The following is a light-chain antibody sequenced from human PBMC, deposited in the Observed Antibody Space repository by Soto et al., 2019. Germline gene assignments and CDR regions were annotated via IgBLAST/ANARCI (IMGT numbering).Light chain of an antibody. J-gene: IGKJ1*01. CDR3: QQRYNWPSGWT. CDR1: QSVSNY. V-gene: IGKV3-11*01. Sequence: EIVLTQSPATLSLSPGERATLSCRASQSVSNYLVWYQHKPGQAPRLLIYDASNSATGIPARFSGSGSGTDFTLTISSLEPEDVAVYYGQQRYNWPSGWTFGQGTKVE. CDR2: DAS.